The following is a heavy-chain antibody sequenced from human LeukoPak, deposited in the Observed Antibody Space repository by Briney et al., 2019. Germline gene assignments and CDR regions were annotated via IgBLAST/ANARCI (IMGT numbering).Heavy chain of an antibody. CDR3: ARPLGSLKEYWWFDP. CDR2: IYHSGST. V-gene: IGHV4-34*01. Sequence: SETLSLTCAVYGGSFSGYYWSWIRQPPGKGLEWIGSIYHSGSTYYNPSLKSRVTISVDTSKNQFSLKLSSVTAADTAVYYCARPLGSLKEYWWFDPWGQGTLVTVSS. CDR1: GGSFSGYY. J-gene: IGHJ5*02. D-gene: IGHD2/OR15-2a*01.